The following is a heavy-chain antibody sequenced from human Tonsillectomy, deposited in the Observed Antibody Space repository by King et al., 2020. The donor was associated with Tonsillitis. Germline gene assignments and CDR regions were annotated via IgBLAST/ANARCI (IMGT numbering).Heavy chain of an antibody. J-gene: IGHJ5*02. CDR3: ARHEAVRFPFESGTDYQPRGWFDP. CDR2: VAYGGNT. D-gene: IGHD3-10*01. V-gene: IGHV4-39*07. CDR1: RGAISNIDDY. Sequence: LKLQESGPGLVKPSETLSLTCAVSRGAISNIDDYWGWIRQPPGKGLEWIGSVAYGGNTYYNPSLKSRVTMSVDTAKNQFSLNLNSVTAADTTVYYCARHEAVRFPFESGTDYQPRGWFDPGGQGTLATVSS.